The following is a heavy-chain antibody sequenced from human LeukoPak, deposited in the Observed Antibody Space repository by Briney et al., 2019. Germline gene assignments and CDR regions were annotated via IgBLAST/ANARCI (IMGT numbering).Heavy chain of an antibody. CDR1: GFTFSSYG. CDR3: AREGVTGDYYSDY. V-gene: IGHV3-33*01. J-gene: IGHJ4*02. D-gene: IGHD1-20*01. CDR2: IWYDGSNK. Sequence: GRSLRLSCAASGFTFSSYGMHWVRQAPGKGLEWVAVIWYDGSNKYYADSVKGRFTISRDNSKNTLYLQMNSLRAEDTAVYYCAREGVTGDYYSDYWGQGTLVTVSS.